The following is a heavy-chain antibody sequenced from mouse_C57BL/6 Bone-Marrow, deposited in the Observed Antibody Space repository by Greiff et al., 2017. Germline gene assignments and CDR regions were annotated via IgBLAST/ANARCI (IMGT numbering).Heavy chain of an antibody. Sequence: EVQGVESGGDLVKPGGSLKLSCAASGFTFSSYGMSWVRQTPDKRLEWVATISSGGSYTYYPDSVKGRFTISRDNAKNTLYLQLSSLKSEDTAMYYCARHWDGYDMDYGGQGTSATVSA. CDR3: ARHWDGYDMDY. CDR2: ISSGGSYT. CDR1: GFTFSSYG. J-gene: IGHJ4*01. D-gene: IGHD4-1*01. V-gene: IGHV5-6*01.